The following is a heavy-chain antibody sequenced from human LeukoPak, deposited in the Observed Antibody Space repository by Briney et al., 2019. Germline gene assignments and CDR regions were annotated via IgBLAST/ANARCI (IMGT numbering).Heavy chain of an antibody. V-gene: IGHV4-39*01. J-gene: IGHJ4*02. CDR1: GGSISSYY. Sequence: PSETLSLTCTVSGGSISSYYWGWIRQPPGKGLEWIGSIYYSGSTYHSPSLKSRVTISVDTSKNQFSLRLSSVTAADTAVYYCARLPTVTFFDYWGQGTLVTVSS. CDR3: ARLPTVTFFDY. D-gene: IGHD4-17*01. CDR2: IYYSGST.